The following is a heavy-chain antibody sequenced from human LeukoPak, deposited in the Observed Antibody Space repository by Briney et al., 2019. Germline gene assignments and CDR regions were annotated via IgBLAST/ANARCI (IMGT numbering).Heavy chain of an antibody. Sequence: GGSLRLSCEASGFALSTYSMNWVRQAPGKGLEWVSYISSRTSTIYYADFVKGRFTISRDNAKNSLYLQMNSLRDEDTAVYYCARVGGEGYCSSTNCFATHWGQGTLVTVSS. D-gene: IGHD2-2*01. J-gene: IGHJ4*02. CDR3: ARVGGEGYCSSTNCFATH. CDR2: ISSRTSTI. V-gene: IGHV3-48*02. CDR1: GFALSTYS.